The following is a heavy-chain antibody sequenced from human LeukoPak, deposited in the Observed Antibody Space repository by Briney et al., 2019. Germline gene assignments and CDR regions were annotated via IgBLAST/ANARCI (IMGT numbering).Heavy chain of an antibody. J-gene: IGHJ5*02. Sequence: SQTLSLTCTVSGGSISSGSYYWSWIRQPAGKGLEWIGRIYTSGSTNYNPSLKSRVTISVDTSKNQFSLKLSSVTAADTAVYYCARDGSSGSSWFDPWGQGTLVTVSS. CDR1: GGSISSGSYY. D-gene: IGHD6-19*01. V-gene: IGHV4-61*02. CDR2: IYTSGST. CDR3: ARDGSSGSSWFDP.